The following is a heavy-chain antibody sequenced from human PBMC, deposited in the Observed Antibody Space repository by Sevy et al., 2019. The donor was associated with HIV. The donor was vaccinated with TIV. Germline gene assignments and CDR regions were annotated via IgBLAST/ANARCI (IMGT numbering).Heavy chain of an antibody. D-gene: IGHD3-22*01. V-gene: IGHV3-23*01. CDR2: ISGSGTRT. CDR1: GFSFDSYG. J-gene: IGHJ6*03. CDR3: GKGGGGHYDPDEIGYYFYYYNMDV. Sequence: GGSLRLSCAVSGFSFDSYGMTWVRQAPGKGLEWVSGISGSGTRTYYADSVKGRFSISRDNSKNRLYLQMNSLRSEDMAIYYFGKGGGGHYDPDEIGYYFYYYNMDVWGKGTTVTVSS.